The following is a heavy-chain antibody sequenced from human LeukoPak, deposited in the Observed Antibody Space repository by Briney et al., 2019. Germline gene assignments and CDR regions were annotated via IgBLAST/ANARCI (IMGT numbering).Heavy chain of an antibody. CDR2: VYHSGST. D-gene: IGHD3-10*01. CDR3: ARVGYYGSGAGNAFDI. J-gene: IGHJ3*02. Sequence: SETLSLTCAVSGGSISSGGYSWSLIRQPPGKGLEWIGYVYHSGSTYYNPSLKSRVTISVDRSKNQFSLKLSSVTAVDTAVYYCARVGYYGSGAGNAFDIWGQGTMVTVSS. V-gene: IGHV4-30-2*01. CDR1: GGSISSGGYS.